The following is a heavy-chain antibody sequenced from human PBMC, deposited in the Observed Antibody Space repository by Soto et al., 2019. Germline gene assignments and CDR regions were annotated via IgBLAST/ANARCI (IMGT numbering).Heavy chain of an antibody. V-gene: IGHV5-51*01. CDR2: IFPTDSTT. CDR3: ARAGVGYCSSASCPADY. Sequence: GESLKISCNGSGYNFASFWIGWVRQMPGKGLEWMGMIFPTDSTTTYSPSFQGQVTISPDKSTSTAYLQWSSLKASDTAIYYCARAGVGYCSSASCPADYWGQGTLVTVSS. D-gene: IGHD2-2*03. CDR1: GYNFASFW. J-gene: IGHJ4*02.